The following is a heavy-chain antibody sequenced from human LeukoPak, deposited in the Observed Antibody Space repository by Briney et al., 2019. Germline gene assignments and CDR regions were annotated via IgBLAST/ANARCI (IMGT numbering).Heavy chain of an antibody. CDR3: ARDRGYSYGSFDY. Sequence: GGSLRLSCAASGFTFDDYAMHWVRQTPGKGLEWVSGVNWNSATIDYADSVKGRFTISRDNSKNTLYLQMSSLRAEDTAVYYCARDRGYSYGSFDYWGQGTLVTVSS. CDR1: GFTFDDYA. CDR2: VNWNSATI. J-gene: IGHJ4*02. D-gene: IGHD5-18*01. V-gene: IGHV3-9*01.